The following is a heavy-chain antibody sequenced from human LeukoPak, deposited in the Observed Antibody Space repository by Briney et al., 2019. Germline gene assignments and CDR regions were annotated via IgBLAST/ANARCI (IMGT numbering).Heavy chain of an antibody. D-gene: IGHD5-18*01. Sequence: SETLSLTCTVSGGSISSSSYYWGWIRQPPGKGLEWIGSIYYSGSTYYNPSLKSRVTISVDTSKNQFSLKLSSVTAADTAVYYCARHPRSQRGYSYGYDWFDPWGQGNLVTVSS. CDR1: GGSISSSSYY. CDR2: IYYSGST. J-gene: IGHJ5*02. CDR3: ARHPRSQRGYSYGYDWFDP. V-gene: IGHV4-39*01.